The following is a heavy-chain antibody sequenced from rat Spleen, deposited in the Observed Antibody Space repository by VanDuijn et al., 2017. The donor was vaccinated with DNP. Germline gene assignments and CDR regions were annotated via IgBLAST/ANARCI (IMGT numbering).Heavy chain of an antibody. D-gene: IGHD1-10*01. CDR1: GYSITSNY. V-gene: IGHV3-1*01. CDR2: ISYSGGT. J-gene: IGHJ2*01. CDR3: ARWNNVYYFDY. Sequence: EVQLQESGPGLVKPSQSLSLTCSVTGYSITSNYWAWIRKFPGSKMEWMGYISYSGGTRYNPSLKSRISITRDTSENQFFLQLNSVTTEDTATYYCARWNNVYYFDYWGQGVMVTVSS.